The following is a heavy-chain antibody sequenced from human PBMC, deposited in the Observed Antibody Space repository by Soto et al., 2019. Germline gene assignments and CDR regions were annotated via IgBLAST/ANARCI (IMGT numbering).Heavy chain of an antibody. CDR3: ARDPYHVLMVNAPNLYGMDV. D-gene: IGHD2-8*01. V-gene: IGHV1-18*01. CDR1: GYTFTTYD. J-gene: IGHJ6*02. CDR2: ISTYNGNT. Sequence: QVQLVQSGAEVKKPGASVKVSCKASGYTFTTYDISWVRQAPGQGLEWMGRISTYNGNTNYPQSRQSRRTTTTDTSTTTAYIELRSLRSDDTALYYCARDPYHVLMVNAPNLYGMDVWGQGTTVTVSS.